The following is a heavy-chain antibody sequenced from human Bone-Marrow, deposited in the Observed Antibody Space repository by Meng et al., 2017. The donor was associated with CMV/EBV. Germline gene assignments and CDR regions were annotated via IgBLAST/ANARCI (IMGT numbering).Heavy chain of an antibody. CDR2: VDYRGRN. J-gene: IGHJ4*02. Sequence: SETLSLTCSVSGDSISAYYWSWIRRPPGKGLEWIEYVDYRGRNKYNPSLESRVTISVDTARKQFFLRLSSVTATDTAVYYCASGSPNGGWSQIDYWGQGTLVTVSS. CDR3: ASGSPNGGWSQIDY. CDR1: GDSISAYY. V-gene: IGHV4-59*01. D-gene: IGHD6-19*01.